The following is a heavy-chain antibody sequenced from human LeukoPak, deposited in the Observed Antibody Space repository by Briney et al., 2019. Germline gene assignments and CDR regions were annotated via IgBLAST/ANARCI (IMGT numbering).Heavy chain of an antibody. CDR1: GYTFTSYG. J-gene: IGHJ6*02. Sequence: ASVKVSCKASGYTFTSYGISWVRQAPGQGLEWMGWISAYNGNTNYAQKLQSRVTMTTDTSTSTAYMELRSLRSDDTAVYYCARSNYGGNPGTRPPYPPNVWGQGTTVTVSS. D-gene: IGHD4-23*01. V-gene: IGHV1-18*01. CDR2: ISAYNGNT. CDR3: ARSNYGGNPGTRPPYPPNV.